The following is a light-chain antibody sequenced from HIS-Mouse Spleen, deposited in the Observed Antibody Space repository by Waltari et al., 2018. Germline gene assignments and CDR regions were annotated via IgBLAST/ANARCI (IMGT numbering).Light chain of an antibody. CDR3: QQRSNWLT. Sequence: PGERATLSCRASQSVSSYLAWYQQKPGQAPRLLIYDASNRATGIPARFSGSGSGTDFTLPISSLEPEDFAVYYCQQRSNWLTFGGGTKVEIK. CDR1: QSVSSY. J-gene: IGKJ4*01. V-gene: IGKV3-11*01. CDR2: DAS.